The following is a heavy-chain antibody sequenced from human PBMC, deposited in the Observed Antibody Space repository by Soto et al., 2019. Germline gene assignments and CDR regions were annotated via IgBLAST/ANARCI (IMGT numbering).Heavy chain of an antibody. CDR1: GFTLSSYS. CDR2: INGDGSTT. D-gene: IGHD3-10*01. J-gene: IGHJ4*02. Sequence: EVQLVESGGGIVQPGGSVRLSCAASGFTLSSYSIHWVRQAPGKGLVWVSRINGDGSTTNYADSLKGRFTISRDNAKNTVFLQVNSLRAEDTAVYYCARGRSGSYSFDYWGQGTLVTVSS. V-gene: IGHV3-74*01. CDR3: ARGRSGSYSFDY.